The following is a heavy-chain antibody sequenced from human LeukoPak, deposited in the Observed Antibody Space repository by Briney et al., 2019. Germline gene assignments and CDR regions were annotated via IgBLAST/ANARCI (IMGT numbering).Heavy chain of an antibody. V-gene: IGHV1-2*02. Sequence: ASVKVSCKASGYTFTGYYMHWVRQAPGQGLEWMGWINPNSGGTNYAQKFQGRVTMTRDTSISTAYMELSRLRSDDTAVYYCARDSGDVSGYPNFFDYWGQGTLVTVSS. J-gene: IGHJ4*02. D-gene: IGHD5-12*01. CDR3: ARDSGDVSGYPNFFDY. CDR1: GYTFTGYY. CDR2: INPNSGGT.